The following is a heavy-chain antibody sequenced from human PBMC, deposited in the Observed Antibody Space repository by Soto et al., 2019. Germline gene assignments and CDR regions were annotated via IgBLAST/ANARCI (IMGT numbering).Heavy chain of an antibody. CDR2: ISYDGSNK. CDR3: AREAGTVPSREGYFDL. CDR1: GFTFSSYA. V-gene: IGHV3-30-3*01. D-gene: IGHD4-17*01. J-gene: IGHJ2*01. Sequence: QVQLVESGGGVVQPGRSLRLSCAASGFTFSSYAMHWVRQAPGKGPEWVAVISYDGSNKYYADSVKGRFTISRDNSKNTLYLQMNSLRAEDTAVYYCAREAGTVPSREGYFDLWGRGTLVTVSS.